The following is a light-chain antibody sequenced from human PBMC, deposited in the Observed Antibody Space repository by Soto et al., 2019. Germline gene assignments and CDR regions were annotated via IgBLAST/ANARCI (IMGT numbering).Light chain of an antibody. J-gene: IGLJ1*01. CDR2: EVN. CDR3: SSFTTYNTRV. Sequence: ALTQPASVSGSPGQSIAISCTGTSSDVGAYNFVSWYQQYPGKAPKLIIHEVNNRPSGVSDRFSGSKSGNTASLTISGLQADDEADYYCSSFTTYNTRVFGTGTKVTVL. V-gene: IGLV2-14*01. CDR1: SSDVGAYNF.